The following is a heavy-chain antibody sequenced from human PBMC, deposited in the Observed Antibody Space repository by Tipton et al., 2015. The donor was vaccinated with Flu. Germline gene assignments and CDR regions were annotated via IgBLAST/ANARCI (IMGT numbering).Heavy chain of an antibody. D-gene: IGHD6-19*01. J-gene: IGHJ6*02. Sequence: QLVQSGAEVEKPGSSVKVSCKASGRTFSSYGVSWVRQAPGKGLEWVSIINGRGDSTYFADSVKGRFAISRDNSKNTVYLHMNRLRADDTAVYYCAPTPGAVADNPGYYYGMEVRGQGTPVTVSS. CDR3: APTPGAVADNPGYYYGMEV. V-gene: IGHV3-23*04. CDR2: INGRGDST. CDR1: GRTFSSYG.